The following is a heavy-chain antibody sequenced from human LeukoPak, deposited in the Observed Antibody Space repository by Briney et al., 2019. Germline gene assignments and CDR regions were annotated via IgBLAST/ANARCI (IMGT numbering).Heavy chain of an antibody. CDR1: GGSISSSSYY. CDR2: IYYSGST. V-gene: IGHV4-39*01. CDR3: ARHRYNWNIWFDP. Sequence: SETLSLTCTVSGGSISSSSYYWGWIRQPPGKGLEWIGSIYYSGSTYYNPSLKSRVTISVDTSKNQFSLKLSSVTAADTALYYCARHRYNWNIWFDPWGQGTLVTVSS. D-gene: IGHD1-20*01. J-gene: IGHJ5*02.